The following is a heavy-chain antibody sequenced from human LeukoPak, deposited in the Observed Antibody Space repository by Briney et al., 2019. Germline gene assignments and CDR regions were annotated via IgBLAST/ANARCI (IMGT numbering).Heavy chain of an antibody. CDR1: GFTFSSYE. CDR3: ASEGYCSGGSCYPDDAFGI. Sequence: GGSLRLSCAASGFTFSSYEMNWVRQAPGKGLEWLSYISGSGSNRYYADSVKGRFTISRDNAKNSLYLQMNSLRAEDTAVYYCASEGYCSGGSCYPDDAFGIWGQGTMVTVSS. CDR2: ISGSGSNR. D-gene: IGHD2-15*01. J-gene: IGHJ3*02. V-gene: IGHV3-48*03.